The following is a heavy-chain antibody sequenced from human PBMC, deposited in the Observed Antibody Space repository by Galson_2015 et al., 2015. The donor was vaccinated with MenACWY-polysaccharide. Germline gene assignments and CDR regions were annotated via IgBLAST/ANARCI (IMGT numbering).Heavy chain of an antibody. CDR3: ARGGGRFPNNYYFDY. CDR2: INADGSAT. CDR1: GFSFSTYW. D-gene: IGHD3-16*01. Sequence: SLRLSCAASGFSFSTYWMHWVRHAPGKGLVWVSRINADGSATDYADSVRGRFTISRDNAKNTLYLEMNSLRAEDTAVYYCARGGGRFPNNYYFDYW. J-gene: IGHJ4*01. V-gene: IGHV3-74*01.